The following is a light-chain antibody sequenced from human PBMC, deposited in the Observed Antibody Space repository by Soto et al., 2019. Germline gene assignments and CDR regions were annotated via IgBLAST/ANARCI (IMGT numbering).Light chain of an antibody. V-gene: IGLV2-8*01. Sequence: QSALTQPPSASGSPGQSVTISCTGTSSDIGGYNYVSWYQQHPGKAPKLMIYELSKRPSGVPDRFSGSKSGNTASLTVSGLQAEDEAGYYCSSHAGSNNFVVFGGGTKLTVL. CDR1: SSDIGGYNY. CDR3: SSHAGSNNFVV. J-gene: IGLJ2*01. CDR2: ELS.